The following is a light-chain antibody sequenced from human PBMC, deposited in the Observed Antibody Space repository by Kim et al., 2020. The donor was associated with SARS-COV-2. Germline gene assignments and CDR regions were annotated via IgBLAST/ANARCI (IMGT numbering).Light chain of an antibody. J-gene: IGKJ4*01. CDR3: QHYNELPLT. CDR1: QKISSN. V-gene: IGKV3-15*01. CDR2: GAS. Sequence: VSPGERATLSCRASQKISSNLTWYQQKPGQAPRLLIYGASRRVTGIPARFSGSGFGTQFTLTISSLQSEDFAVYYCQHYNELPLTFGGGTKVDIK.